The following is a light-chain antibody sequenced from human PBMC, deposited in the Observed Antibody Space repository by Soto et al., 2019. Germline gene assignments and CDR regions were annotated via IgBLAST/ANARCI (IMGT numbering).Light chain of an antibody. CDR2: EDI. J-gene: IGLJ1*01. CDR3: YTYAGGSTYL. Sequence: QSVLTQPASVSGSPGQSITISCTGTSRDIGSSSLLSWYQQHPGKAPKLIIYEDIKGPSGVSNRFSGSKSGNTASLRISGLQAEDEADYYCYTYAGGSTYLFGTGTKVTVL. CDR1: SRDIGSSSL. V-gene: IGLV2-23*01.